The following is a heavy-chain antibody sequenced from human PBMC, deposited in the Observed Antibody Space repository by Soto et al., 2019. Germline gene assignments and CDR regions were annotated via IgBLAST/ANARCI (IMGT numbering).Heavy chain of an antibody. V-gene: IGHV3-21*01. J-gene: IGHJ6*02. Sequence: PGGSLRLSCAASGFTFSSYTMNWVRQAPGKGLEWVSFISSSSSYIYYADSVKGRFTISRDNAKNSLYLQMNSLRAEDTAVFYCARVPSQYYGMDVWGQGTTVTASS. CDR3: ARVPSQYYGMDV. CDR2: ISSSSSYI. CDR1: GFTFSSYT.